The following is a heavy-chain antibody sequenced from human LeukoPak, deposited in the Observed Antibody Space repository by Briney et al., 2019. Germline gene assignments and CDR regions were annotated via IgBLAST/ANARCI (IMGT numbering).Heavy chain of an antibody. CDR2: IYSGGST. V-gene: IGHV3-66*01. D-gene: IGHD6-19*01. J-gene: IGHJ5*01. Sequence: GGSLRLSCAASGFTDSSNYMSCVRQAPGKGLEWVSVIYSGGSTYYADAVKGRFTISRGNSKNTLYLQMNSMRPEDTAVYYCARDQQNGYSSGWSFDSWGQGTLVTVSS. CDR1: GFTDSSNY. CDR3: ARDQQNGYSSGWSFDS.